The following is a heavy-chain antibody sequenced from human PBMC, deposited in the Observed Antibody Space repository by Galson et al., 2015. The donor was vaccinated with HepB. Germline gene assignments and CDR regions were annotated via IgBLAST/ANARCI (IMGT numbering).Heavy chain of an antibody. CDR1: GFIFSSYA. Sequence: SVRLSCAASGFIFSSYAMSWVRQAPGQGLEWLTGISGSGGSTYYADSLQGRFTISRDKSKNTPYLQMNSLRAKDTAVYYCAKDITAGKIVVFTTEPFDYWGQGTLVTVSS. J-gene: IGHJ4*02. V-gene: IGHV3-23*01. D-gene: IGHD3-22*01. CDR2: ISGSGGST. CDR3: AKDITAGKIVVFTTEPFDY.